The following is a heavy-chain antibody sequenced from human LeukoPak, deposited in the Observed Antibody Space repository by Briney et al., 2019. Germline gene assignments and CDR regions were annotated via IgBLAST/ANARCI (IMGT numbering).Heavy chain of an antibody. CDR1: GYTSTSYG. CDR3: AVRNRSSWSPFDF. V-gene: IGHV1-18*01. CDR2: TSAYNGNT. Sequence: ASVKVSCKASGYTSTSYGITWVRQAPGQGLEWMGWTSAYNGNTNYAQKLQGRVTMTTDTSTSTAYMELRSLRSDDTAVYYCAVRNRSSWSPFDFWGQGTLVTVSS. D-gene: IGHD6-13*01. J-gene: IGHJ4*02.